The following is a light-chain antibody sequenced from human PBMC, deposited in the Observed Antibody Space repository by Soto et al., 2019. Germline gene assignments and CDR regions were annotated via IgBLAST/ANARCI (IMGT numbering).Light chain of an antibody. CDR1: QSISSW. CDR3: QQYNSYSRT. V-gene: IGKV1-5*01. J-gene: IGKJ2*01. Sequence: DIQMTQSPSTLSASVGDRVTITCRASQSISSWLAWYQQKPGKAPKLLIYDASSLESGVPSRFSGSGSGTEFTLTTSSLQPDDFATYYCQQYNSYSRTFGQGTKLEIK. CDR2: DAS.